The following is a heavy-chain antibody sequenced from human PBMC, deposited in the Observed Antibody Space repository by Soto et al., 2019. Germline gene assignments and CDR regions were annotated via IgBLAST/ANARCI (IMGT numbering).Heavy chain of an antibody. Sequence: SSETLSLTCTVSGGSISSYYWSWIRQPPGKGLEWIGYIYYSGSTNYNPSLKSRVTISVDTSKNQFSLKLSSVTAADTAVYYCARVAYYDILTGNAFDIWGQGTMVTVSS. CDR1: GGSISSYY. V-gene: IGHV4-59*01. J-gene: IGHJ3*02. CDR3: ARVAYYDILTGNAFDI. D-gene: IGHD3-9*01. CDR2: IYYSGST.